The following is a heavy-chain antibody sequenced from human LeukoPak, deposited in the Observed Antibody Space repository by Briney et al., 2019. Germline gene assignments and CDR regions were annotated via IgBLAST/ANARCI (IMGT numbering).Heavy chain of an antibody. Sequence: SETLSLTCTVSGGSISSHYWSWIRQPPGKGLERIGYIYYSGSTNYNPSLKSRVTISVDTSKNQFSLKLSSVTAADTAVYYCARVRHCSGGSCWDAFDIWGQGTMVTVSS. J-gene: IGHJ3*02. CDR3: ARVRHCSGGSCWDAFDI. V-gene: IGHV4-59*11. CDR2: IYYSGST. D-gene: IGHD2-15*01. CDR1: GGSISSHY.